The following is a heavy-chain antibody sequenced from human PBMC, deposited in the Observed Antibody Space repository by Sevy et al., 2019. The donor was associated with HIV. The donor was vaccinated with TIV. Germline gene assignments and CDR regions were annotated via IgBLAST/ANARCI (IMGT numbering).Heavy chain of an antibody. Sequence: GGSLRLSCAASGVSFSNAWMNWVRQAPGKGLEWVGHIKFTIDGGPTPRYAAPVSDRFTISKDSSSDTWYVHLLMNSLRTVDTAVYYCTTDPAPCSDTSSYNYLCPYAYWGQGTLVTVSS. CDR2: IKFTIDGGPTP. V-gene: IGHV3-15*07. CDR1: GVSFSNAW. D-gene: IGHD3-22*01. CDR3: TTDPAPCSDTSSYNYLCPYAY. J-gene: IGHJ4*02.